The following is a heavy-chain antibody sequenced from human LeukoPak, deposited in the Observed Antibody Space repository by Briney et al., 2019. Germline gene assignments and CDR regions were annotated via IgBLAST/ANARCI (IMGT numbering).Heavy chain of an antibody. Sequence: SVKLSCKASGGTFSSYAISWVRQAPGQGLEWVGGIIPICGTENYAQKFQGRLTITADESTSTAYMELSSLRSEDTAVYYCAREPSISQNWFDPWGQGTLVTVSS. V-gene: IGHV1-69*01. CDR2: IIPICGTE. J-gene: IGHJ5*02. CDR3: AREPSISQNWFDP. D-gene: IGHD2/OR15-2a*01. CDR1: GGTFSSYA.